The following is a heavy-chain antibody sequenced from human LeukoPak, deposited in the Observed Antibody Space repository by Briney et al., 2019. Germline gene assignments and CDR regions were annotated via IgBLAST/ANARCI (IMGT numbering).Heavy chain of an antibody. CDR3: ARGFGDWGLSWFDP. D-gene: IGHD3-10*01. J-gene: IGHJ5*02. CDR1: GGSVSSGSYY. V-gene: IGHV4-61*01. Sequence: WETLSLTCTVSGGSVSSGSYYWSCIRQPPGKGLEWIGYIYYSGSAKYNPSLKSRVTISVDTSKNQFSLKLTSVTAADTAVYYCARGFGDWGLSWFDPWGQGTMVADSS. CDR2: IYYSGSA.